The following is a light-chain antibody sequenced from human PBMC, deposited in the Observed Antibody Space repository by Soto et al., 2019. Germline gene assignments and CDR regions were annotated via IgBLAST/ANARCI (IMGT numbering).Light chain of an antibody. J-gene: IGLJ2*01. CDR2: LNSDGSH. Sequence: QLVLTQSPSASASLGASVKLTCTLSSGHSNYAIAWHQQQPEKGPRYLMKLNSDGSHTKGDGIPDRFSGSSSGAERYLTISSLQSEDEADYYCQTWGTGEVFGGGTKLTVL. V-gene: IGLV4-69*01. CDR1: SGHSNYA. CDR3: QTWGTGEV.